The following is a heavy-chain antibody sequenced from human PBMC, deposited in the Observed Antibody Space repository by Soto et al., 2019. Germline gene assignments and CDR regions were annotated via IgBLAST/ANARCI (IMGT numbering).Heavy chain of an antibody. Sequence: SCKASGYTFTGYYMHWVRQAPGKGLAWVSCISTTSGYIYYADSVKGRFTFSRDNARNSLYLQMNSLRVEGTAVYYCARKGYGEYGGMDVWGQGTMVTVSS. CDR1: GYTFTGYY. CDR3: ARKGYGEYGGMDV. CDR2: ISTTSGYI. V-gene: IGHV3-21*01. J-gene: IGHJ6*02. D-gene: IGHD4-17*01.